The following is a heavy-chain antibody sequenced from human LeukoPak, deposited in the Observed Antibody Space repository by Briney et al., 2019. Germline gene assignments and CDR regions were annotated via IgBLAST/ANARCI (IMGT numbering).Heavy chain of an antibody. CDR3: ATDLTTVTTENY. V-gene: IGHV1-69*13. J-gene: IGHJ4*02. CDR2: IIPIFGTA. CDR1: GGTFSSYA. D-gene: IGHD4-17*01. Sequence: ASVKVSCKASGGTFSSYAVSWVRQAPGQGLEWMGGIIPIFGTANYAQKFQGRVTLTADESTSTAYMELSSLRSEDTAVYYCATDLTTVTTENYWGQGTLVTVSS.